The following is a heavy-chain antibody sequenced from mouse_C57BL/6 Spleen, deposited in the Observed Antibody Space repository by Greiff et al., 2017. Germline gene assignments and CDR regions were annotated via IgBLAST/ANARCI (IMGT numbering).Heavy chain of an antibody. V-gene: IGHV1-15*01. CDR1: GYTFTDYE. CDR2: IDPETGGT. CDR3: TTRGFAY. J-gene: IGHJ3*01. Sequence: QVQLQQSGAELVRPGASVTLSCKASGYTFTDYEMHWVKQTPVHGLEWIGAIDPETGGTAYNQKFKGKAILTADKSSSTADMELRSLTSEDSAVYYCTTRGFAYWGQGTLVTVSA.